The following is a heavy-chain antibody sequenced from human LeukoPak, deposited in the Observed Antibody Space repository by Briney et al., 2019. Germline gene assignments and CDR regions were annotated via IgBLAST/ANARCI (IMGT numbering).Heavy chain of an antibody. J-gene: IGHJ4*02. CDR3: AKDKTISDPFDH. Sequence: GGSLRLSCAASGFTFSSYAMSWVRQAPGKGLEWVSAISGSGGSTYYADSVKGRFTISRDNSKNTLYLQITGLRAEDTAIYYCAKDKTISDPFDHWGQGTLVTVSS. D-gene: IGHD3-9*01. V-gene: IGHV3-23*01. CDR1: GFTFSSYA. CDR2: ISGSGGST.